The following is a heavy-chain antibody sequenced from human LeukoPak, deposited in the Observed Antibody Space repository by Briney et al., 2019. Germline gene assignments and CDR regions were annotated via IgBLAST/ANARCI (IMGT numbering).Heavy chain of an antibody. J-gene: IGHJ4*02. CDR3: ARAAQVAAKKSTYYYFDY. CDR2: IIPILGIA. CDR1: GGTFSSYA. Sequence: VASAKVSCKASGGTFSSYAISWVRQAPGQGLEWMGRIIPILGIANYAQKFQGRVTITADKSTSTAYMELSSLRSEDTAVYYCARAAQVAAKKSTYYYFDYWGQGTLVTVSS. D-gene: IGHD2-15*01. V-gene: IGHV1-69*04.